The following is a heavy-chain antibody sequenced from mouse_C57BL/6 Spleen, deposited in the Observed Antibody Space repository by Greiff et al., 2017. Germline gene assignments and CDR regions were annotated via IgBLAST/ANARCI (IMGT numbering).Heavy chain of an antibody. CDR2: IHPNSGST. V-gene: IGHV1-64*01. CDR1: GYTFTSYW. CDR3: ASLGSSWFAY. Sequence: QVQLQQPGAELVKPGASVKLSCKASGYTFTSYWMHWVKQRPGLGLEWIGMIHPNSGSTNYNEKFKSKATLTVDKSSSTAYMQLSSLTSEDSAVYYCASLGSSWFAYWGQGTLVTVSA. D-gene: IGHD1-1*01. J-gene: IGHJ3*01.